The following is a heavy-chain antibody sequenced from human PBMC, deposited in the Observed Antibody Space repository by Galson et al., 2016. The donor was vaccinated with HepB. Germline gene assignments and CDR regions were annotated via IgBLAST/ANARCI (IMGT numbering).Heavy chain of an antibody. CDR3: AKVSRGSPDL. Sequence: SLRLSCAASGFTVSSYYTGWVRQAPGEGLEWVSLINSADSTYYADSVKGRFTISRDNSKNTLYLQMNSLRAEDTAVYYCAKVSRGSPDLWGRGTLVTVSS. V-gene: IGHV3-66*01. D-gene: IGHD2-15*01. CDR2: INSADST. J-gene: IGHJ2*01. CDR1: GFTVSSYY.